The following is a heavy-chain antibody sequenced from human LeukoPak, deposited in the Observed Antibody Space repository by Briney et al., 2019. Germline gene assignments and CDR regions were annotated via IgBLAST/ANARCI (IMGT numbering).Heavy chain of an antibody. D-gene: IGHD1-1*01. CDR3: ARSDSTGTSPFDY. CDR1: GGTFSSYA. Sequence: ASVKVSCKASGGTFSSYAISWVRQAPGQGLEWMGGIIPIFGTANYAQKFQGRVTITTDESTSTAYMELSSLRSEDTAVYYCARSDSTGTSPFDYWGQGTLVTVSS. J-gene: IGHJ4*02. V-gene: IGHV1-69*05. CDR2: IIPIFGTA.